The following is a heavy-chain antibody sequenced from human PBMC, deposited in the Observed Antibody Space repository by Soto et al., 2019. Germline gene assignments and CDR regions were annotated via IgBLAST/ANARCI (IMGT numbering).Heavy chain of an antibody. CDR3: ARGGGYSGYERYGY. Sequence: EVQLVESGGGLVQPGGSLRLSCAASGFTVSSNYMSWVRQAPGKGLEWVSVIYSGGSTYYADSVKGRFTISRHNSKNTLYLQMNSLRAEDTAVYYCARGGGYSGYERYGYWGQGTLVTVSS. D-gene: IGHD5-12*01. V-gene: IGHV3-53*04. J-gene: IGHJ4*02. CDR2: IYSGGST. CDR1: GFTVSSNY.